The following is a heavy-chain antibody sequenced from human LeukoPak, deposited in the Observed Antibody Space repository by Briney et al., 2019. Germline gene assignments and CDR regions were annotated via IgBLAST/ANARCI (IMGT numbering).Heavy chain of an antibody. CDR3: ARGYSSSLDY. CDR1: GFTFSDYA. CDR2: INTNSRTM. Sequence: GGSLRLSCAASGFTFSDYAMNWVRQAPGKGLEWVSYINTNSRTMYYADSVKGRFTISRDNAKNSLYLQMHSLRAEDTSVYYCARGYSSSLDYWGQGTLVTVSS. J-gene: IGHJ4*02. V-gene: IGHV3-48*04. D-gene: IGHD6-13*01.